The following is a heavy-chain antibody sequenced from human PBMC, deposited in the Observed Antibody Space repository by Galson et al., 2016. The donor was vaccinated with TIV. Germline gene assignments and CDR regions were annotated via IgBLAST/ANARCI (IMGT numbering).Heavy chain of an antibody. CDR1: GYTFSIYG. CDR2: INTATGDP. J-gene: IGHJ6*02. CDR3: ASLRYGNYYGVDV. V-gene: IGHV7-4-1*02. Sequence: SCKASGYTFSIYGMNWVRQAPGQGLEWMGWINTATGDPTYAQGFTGRFVVSSDTSVSTTYLQISSLKAEDTAVYYCASLRYGNYYGVDVWGQGTTVTVSS. D-gene: IGHD3-9*01.